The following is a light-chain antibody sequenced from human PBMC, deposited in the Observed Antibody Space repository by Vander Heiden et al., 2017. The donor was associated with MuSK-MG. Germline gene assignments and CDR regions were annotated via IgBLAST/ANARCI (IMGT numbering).Light chain of an antibody. Sequence: EIVLTQSPATLSLSPGEGATLSCRASQTVSSDLAWYQQKLGQAPRLIIYDDSNRDNGIPDFTLTISSLEPEDFAVYYCQQRSNWPFTFGHGTKVDIK. CDR1: QTVSSD. CDR3: QQRSNWPFT. V-gene: IGKV3-11*01. J-gene: IGKJ3*01. CDR2: DDS.